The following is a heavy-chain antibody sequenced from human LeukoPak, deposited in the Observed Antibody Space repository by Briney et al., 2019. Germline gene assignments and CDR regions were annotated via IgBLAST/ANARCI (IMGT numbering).Heavy chain of an antibody. D-gene: IGHD1-26*01. Sequence: GGSLRLSCAASGFAFSSYAMSWVRQAPGKGLEWVSAISGSGGSTYYADSVKGRFTISRDNSKNTLYLQMNSLRAEDTAVYYCARGGSYLSAFDIWGQGTMVTVSS. V-gene: IGHV3-23*01. CDR1: GFAFSSYA. CDR3: ARGGSYLSAFDI. J-gene: IGHJ3*02. CDR2: ISGSGGST.